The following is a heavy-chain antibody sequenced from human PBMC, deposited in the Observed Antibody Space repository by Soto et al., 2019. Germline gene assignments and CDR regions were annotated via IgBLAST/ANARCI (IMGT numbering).Heavy chain of an antibody. CDR2: ISGNGDPP. CDR1: GFTFSYYP. J-gene: IGHJ4*02. D-gene: IGHD5-12*01. CDR3: VKSRGGNNFDFFD. Sequence: GGSLRLSCAASGFTFSYYPLHWVRRAPGKGLEWVSSISGNGDPPFYADSVKGRFTISRDNSKNTLYLQMSSLSADDTAVYYCVKSRGGNNFDFFDWGQGALVTVSS. V-gene: IGHV3-64D*06.